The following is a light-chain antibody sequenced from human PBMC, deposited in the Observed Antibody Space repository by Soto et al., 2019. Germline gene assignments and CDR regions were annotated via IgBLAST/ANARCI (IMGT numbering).Light chain of an antibody. V-gene: IGLV1-40*01. CDR2: DND. CDR3: QSYDSSLSAVV. Sequence: QSVLTQPPSVSGAPGQRVTISCTGSNSNIGAGYDAHWYQQLPGTAPKLLIYDNDNRPSGVPDRFSASKSGTSASPAITGLQAEDEADYYCQSYDSSLSAVVFGGGTKLTVL. J-gene: IGLJ2*01. CDR1: NSNIGAGYD.